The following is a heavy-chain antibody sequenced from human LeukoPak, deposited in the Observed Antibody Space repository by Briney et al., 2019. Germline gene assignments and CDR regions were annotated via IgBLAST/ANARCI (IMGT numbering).Heavy chain of an antibody. V-gene: IGHV3-66*01. CDR1: GFTVSSNS. Sequence: GGSLRLSCAASGFTVSSNSMTWVRQAPGKGLEWVSLIYSGGSGGSTYYADSVKGRFTISRDNAKNSLYLQMNSLRAEDTAVYYCAELGITMIGGVWGKGTTVTISS. CDR2: IYSGGSGGST. D-gene: IGHD3-10*02. CDR3: AELGITMIGGV. J-gene: IGHJ6*04.